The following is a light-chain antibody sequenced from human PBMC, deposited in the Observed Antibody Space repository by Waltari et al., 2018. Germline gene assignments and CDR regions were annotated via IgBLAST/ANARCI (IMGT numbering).Light chain of an antibody. V-gene: IGKV3-20*01. CDR1: QSVSRA. CDR2: GAS. Sequence: EIVLTQSPGSLSSSPGERVTLSCRASQSVSRALAWYQQKPGKAPRLLIFGASNRATGIPDRFSGSGSGTDFSLTISRLEPEDFAVYYCQHYVRLPATFGRGTKVEIK. J-gene: IGKJ1*01. CDR3: QHYVRLPAT.